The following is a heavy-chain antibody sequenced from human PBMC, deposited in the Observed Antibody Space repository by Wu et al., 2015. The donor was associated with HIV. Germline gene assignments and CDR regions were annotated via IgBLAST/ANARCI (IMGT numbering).Heavy chain of an antibody. Sequence: QVQLMQSGAEVKKPGASVKVSCKASGYTFRDNYIHWVRQAPGQGPEWMAWINPNNGDTNYAQKFQGRITLTRDTSIRTAYMELSSLQSDDTAVYYCARDVGVRVLGPFDYWGQGTLVTISS. CDR1: GYTFRDNY. CDR3: ARDVGVRVLGPFDY. J-gene: IGHJ4*02. D-gene: IGHD1-26*01. CDR2: INPNNGDT. V-gene: IGHV1-2*02.